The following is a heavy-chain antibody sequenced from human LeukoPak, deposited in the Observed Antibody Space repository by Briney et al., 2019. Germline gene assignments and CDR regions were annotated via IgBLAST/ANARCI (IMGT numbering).Heavy chain of an antibody. CDR3: ARQGYSGHPQGAADY. J-gene: IGHJ4*02. CDR2: INPNSGGT. D-gene: IGHD4-23*01. V-gene: IGHV1-2*02. CDR1: GYTFTGYY. Sequence: ASVKASCKASGYTFTGYYMHWVRQAPGQGLEWMGWINPNSGGTNYAQKFQGRVTMTTDTSTSTAHMELRSLRSDDTAVYYCARQGYSGHPQGAADYWGQGTLVTVSS.